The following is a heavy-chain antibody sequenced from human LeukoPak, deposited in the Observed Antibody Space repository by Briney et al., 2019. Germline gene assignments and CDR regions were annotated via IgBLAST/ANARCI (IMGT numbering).Heavy chain of an antibody. CDR1: GGSISSSSDY. CDR2: ISYSGST. V-gene: IGHV4-39*01. CDR3: ARHWFHCSIAGCYYDS. J-gene: IGHJ4*02. D-gene: IGHD2-2*01. Sequence: SETLSLTCTVSGGSISSSSDYWGWIRQPPGKGLEWIGTISYSGSTYYNPSLKGRVTISVDTSKNQFSLKLNSVTAADTAVYHCARHWFHCSIAGCYYDSWGQGTLVTASS.